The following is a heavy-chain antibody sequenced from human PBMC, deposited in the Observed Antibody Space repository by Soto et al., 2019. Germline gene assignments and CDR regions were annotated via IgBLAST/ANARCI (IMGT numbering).Heavy chain of an antibody. J-gene: IGHJ6*02. CDR1: GFTVSSHY. D-gene: IGHD3-10*01. V-gene: IGHV3-53*01. CDR2: IYNGGST. Sequence: EVQLVESGGGLIQPGGSLRLSCAASGFTVSSHYMNWVRQAPGKGLEWVSVIYNGGSTYYADSVKGRFTISRDNSENTLYLQMNTLRAEDTAVDYCARDRGGHYGMDVWGQGTTVTVSS. CDR3: ARDRGGHYGMDV.